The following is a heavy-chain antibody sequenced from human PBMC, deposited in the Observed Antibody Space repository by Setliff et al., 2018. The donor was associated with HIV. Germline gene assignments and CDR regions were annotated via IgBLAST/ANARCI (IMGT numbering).Heavy chain of an antibody. V-gene: IGHV4-39*01. CDR3: ARTYYEHVWGNSNWFDP. Sequence: SETLSLTCSVSGASVSSSSYYWGWVRQPPGKGLEWIGIVDYRGNTYYSPSFHSRVTVLVDTAKNQFSLRLTSVTAADTARYYCARTYYEHVWGNSNWFDPWGQGTLVTVSS. CDR2: VDYRGNT. J-gene: IGHJ5*02. D-gene: IGHD3-16*01. CDR1: GASVSSSSYY.